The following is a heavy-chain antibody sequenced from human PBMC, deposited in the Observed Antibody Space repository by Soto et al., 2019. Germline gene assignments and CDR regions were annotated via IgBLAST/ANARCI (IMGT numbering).Heavy chain of an antibody. Sequence: QVQLQESGPGLVKPSETLSLTCTVSGGSISSYYWSWIRQHPGKGLEWIGYIYYSGSTNYNPSLKSRVTISVDTSKNQFSLKLSSVTAADTAVYYCARMGRSGSLSLGPWGQGTLVTVSS. V-gene: IGHV4-59*01. CDR2: IYYSGST. D-gene: IGHD1-26*01. CDR3: ARMGRSGSLSLGP. J-gene: IGHJ5*02. CDR1: GGSISSYY.